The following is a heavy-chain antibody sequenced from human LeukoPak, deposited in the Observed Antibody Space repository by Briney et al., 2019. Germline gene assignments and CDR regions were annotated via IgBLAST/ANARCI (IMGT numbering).Heavy chain of an antibody. D-gene: IGHD3-10*01. CDR2: INPSGGST. J-gene: IGHJ4*02. CDR3: ARVVRGHLDHQPFDY. V-gene: IGHV1-46*01. Sequence: ASVKVSCKASGYTFTSYYMHWVRQAPGQGLEWMGIINPSGGSTSYAQKFQGRVTMTRDTSTSTVYMELSSLRSEDTAVYYCARVVRGHLDHQPFDYWGQGTLVTVSS. CDR1: GYTFTSYY.